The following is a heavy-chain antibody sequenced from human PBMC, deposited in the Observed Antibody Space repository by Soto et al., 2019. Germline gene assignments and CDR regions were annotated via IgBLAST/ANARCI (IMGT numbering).Heavy chain of an antibody. CDR3: VRRRGFGEFDS. J-gene: IGHJ5*01. V-gene: IGHV2-5*02. CDR1: GFSLSTSRMG. CDR2: IYWDDNK. D-gene: IGHD3-10*01. Sequence: QITLKESGPTLVKPTQTLTLTCTFSGFSLSTSRMGVGWIRQPPGKALEWLGLIYWDDNKLYSPSLKSRLTITKDTSKNQVILTMTNMDPVDTATYYCVRRRGFGEFDSWGQGTLVTVSS.